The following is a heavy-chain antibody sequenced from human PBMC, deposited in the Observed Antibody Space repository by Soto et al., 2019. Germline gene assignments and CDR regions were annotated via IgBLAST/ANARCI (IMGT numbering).Heavy chain of an antibody. CDR1: GGSFSGYY. CDR2: INHSGST. Sequence: ASETLSLTCAVYGGSFSGYYWSWIRQPPGKGLEWIGEINHSGSTNYNPSLKSRVTISVDTSKNQFSLKLSSVTAADTAVYYCARGSLREQLFGMDVWGQGTTVTVSS. V-gene: IGHV4-34*01. D-gene: IGHD5-18*01. J-gene: IGHJ6*02. CDR3: ARGSLREQLFGMDV.